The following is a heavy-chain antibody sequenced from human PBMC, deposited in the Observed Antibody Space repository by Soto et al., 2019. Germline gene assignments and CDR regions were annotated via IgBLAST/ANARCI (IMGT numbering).Heavy chain of an antibody. D-gene: IGHD3-3*01. CDR1: GGSISNYF. CDR3: ARGGQDFWSGPFDY. V-gene: IGHV4-4*07. Sequence: SETLSLTCTVSGGSISNYFCNWIRQPAGKGLEWIGRIDNSGSTNYNPSLKSRVTMSADTSRNQFSLKLNSVTAADTAVYYCARGGQDFWSGPFDYWGQGALVTVSS. J-gene: IGHJ4*02. CDR2: IDNSGST.